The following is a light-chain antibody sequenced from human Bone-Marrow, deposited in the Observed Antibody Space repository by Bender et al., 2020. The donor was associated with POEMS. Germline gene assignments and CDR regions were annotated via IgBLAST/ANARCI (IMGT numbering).Light chain of an antibody. CDR1: KLGDTF. J-gene: IGLJ2*01. CDR2: QDN. Sequence: YGLTQPTSVSVSPGQTATITCSGDKLGDTFVCWYQQKPGQSPVLVMSQDNRRPSGIPERFSGSNSGNTATLTISGTQTMDEGDYFCQSWDGTSVVFGRGTKLTIL. V-gene: IGLV3-1*01. CDR3: QSWDGTSVV.